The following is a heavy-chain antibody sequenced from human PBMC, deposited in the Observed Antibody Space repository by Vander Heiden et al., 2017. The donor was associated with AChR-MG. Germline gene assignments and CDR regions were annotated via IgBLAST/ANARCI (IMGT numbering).Heavy chain of an antibody. D-gene: IGHD2-15*01. V-gene: IGHV1-69*01. Sequence: QVQLVQSGAEVTKPGSSVKVSCKASGGPFSSYAISWVRQAPGQGLEWMGGIIPIFGTANYAQKFQGRVTITADESTSTAYMELSSLRSEDTAVYYCARDPGYCSGGSCYTAGSWGQGTLVTVSS. CDR1: GGPFSSYA. CDR2: IIPIFGTA. CDR3: ARDPGYCSGGSCYTAGS. J-gene: IGHJ5*02.